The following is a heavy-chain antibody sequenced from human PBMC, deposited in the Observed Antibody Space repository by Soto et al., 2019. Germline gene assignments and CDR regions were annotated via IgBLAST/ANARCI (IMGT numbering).Heavy chain of an antibody. J-gene: IGHJ4*02. V-gene: IGHV1-46*01. CDR1: EYIFTNYY. CDR2: INPRSGST. CDR3: AEENRGASL. Sequence: ASVKVSCKASEYIFTNYYMHWVRQAPGQGLEWMGMINPRSGSTVHAERFQGRLTMTRDTSTSTVYMELSSLSSEDTAVYYCAEENRGASLWGQGTLVTVSS.